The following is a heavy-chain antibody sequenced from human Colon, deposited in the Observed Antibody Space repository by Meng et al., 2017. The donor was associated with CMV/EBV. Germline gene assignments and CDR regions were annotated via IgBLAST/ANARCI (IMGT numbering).Heavy chain of an antibody. D-gene: IGHD2-8*01. CDR1: GGSFSGYY. V-gene: IGHV4-34*01. Sequence: SETLSLTCAVYGGSFSGYYWSWIRQPPGKGLEWIGEIYHSESTNYNPSLKSRVTISVDTSKNQFSLKLRSVTAADTAVYYCGQIMAPNVYFGMDVWGQGTTVTVSS. CDR3: GQIMAPNVYFGMDV. CDR2: IYHSEST. J-gene: IGHJ6*02.